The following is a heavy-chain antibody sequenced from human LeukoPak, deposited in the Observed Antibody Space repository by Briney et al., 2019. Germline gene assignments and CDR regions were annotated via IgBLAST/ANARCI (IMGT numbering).Heavy chain of an antibody. V-gene: IGHV3-9*01. CDR2: INWKTGNG. D-gene: IGHD5-24*01. CDR1: GFNFDDYA. Sequence: GGSLRLSCAVSGFNFDDYAMHWVRQAPGRGLEWVSGINWKTGNGIYADSVKGRFTISRDNAKNSLYLQMSSLRAEDTALYYCTRRAARWQFDLWGRGTLLTVSS. CDR3: TRRAARWQFDL. J-gene: IGHJ2*01.